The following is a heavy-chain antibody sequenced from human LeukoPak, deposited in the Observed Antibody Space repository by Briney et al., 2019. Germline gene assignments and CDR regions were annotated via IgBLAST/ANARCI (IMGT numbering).Heavy chain of an antibody. V-gene: IGHV4-30-4*01. Sequence: SETLSLTCTVSGGSISSGDYYWSWIRQPPGKGLEWIGYIYYSGSTYYNPSLKSRVTISVDTSKNQLSLKLSSVTAADTAVYYCARAQRYFDPYYYYGMDVWGQGTTVTVSS. J-gene: IGHJ6*02. CDR1: GGSISSGDYY. CDR2: IYYSGST. D-gene: IGHD3-9*01. CDR3: ARAQRYFDPYYYYGMDV.